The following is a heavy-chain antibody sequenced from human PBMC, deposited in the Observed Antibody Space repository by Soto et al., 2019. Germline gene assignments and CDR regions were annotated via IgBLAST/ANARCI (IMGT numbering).Heavy chain of an antibody. D-gene: IGHD2-8*01. CDR2: INPSVTT. J-gene: IGHJ6*02. CDR1: GGSFSGYY. CDR3: ARLSIVYPDCTNGVCDLVREKRYYYYGMDV. Sequence: SETLSLTCAVHGGSFSGYYWSWIRQPPGKVQEWIREINPSVTTNYNPSLKSRVTISVDTSKQQFSLKLSSVTDAETAVYYCARLSIVYPDCTNGVCDLVREKRYYYYGMDVWGQGTTVTVSS. V-gene: IGHV4-34*01.